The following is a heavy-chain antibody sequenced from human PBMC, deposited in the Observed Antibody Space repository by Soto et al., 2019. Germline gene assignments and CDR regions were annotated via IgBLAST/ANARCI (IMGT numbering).Heavy chain of an antibody. D-gene: IGHD3-22*01. J-gene: IGHJ6*03. CDR3: ARVGPYDQNNYYYYYMDV. V-gene: IGHV3-23*01. CDR2: ISGGGGST. Sequence: GGSLRLSCAASGFVFSAYAMSWVRQAPGKGLEWVSGISGGGGSTFYAESVKGRFTITRDNFKNTLSLQMNSLRAEDTAVYFCARVGPYDQNNYYYYYMDVWGKGTTVTVSS. CDR1: GFVFSAYA.